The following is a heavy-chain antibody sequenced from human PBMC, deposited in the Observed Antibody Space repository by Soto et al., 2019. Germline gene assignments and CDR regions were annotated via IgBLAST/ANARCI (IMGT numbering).Heavy chain of an antibody. V-gene: IGHV3-33*01. D-gene: IGHD6-6*01. CDR2: IWYDGSNK. CDR3: ARDEVAARPPIHSVHYFDY. Sequence: PGGSLRLSCAASGFTFSSYGMHWVRQAPGKGLEWVAVIWYDGSNKYYADSVKGRFTISRDNSKNTLYLQMNGLRAEDTAVYYCARDEVAARPPIHSVHYFDYWGQGTLVTVSS. J-gene: IGHJ4*02. CDR1: GFTFSSYG.